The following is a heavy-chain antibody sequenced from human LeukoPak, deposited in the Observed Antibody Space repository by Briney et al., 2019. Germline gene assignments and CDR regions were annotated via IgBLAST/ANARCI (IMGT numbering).Heavy chain of an antibody. J-gene: IGHJ4*02. CDR3: ARRITMVRGVIIKDY. CDR2: IYYSGST. Sequence: SETLSLTCTVSGGSISSYYWSWIRQPPGKGLEWIGYIYYSGSTNYNPSLKSRVTISVDTSKNQFSLKLSSVTAADTAVYYCARRITMVRGVIIKDYWGQGTLVTVSS. D-gene: IGHD3-10*01. V-gene: IGHV4-59*08. CDR1: GGSISSYY.